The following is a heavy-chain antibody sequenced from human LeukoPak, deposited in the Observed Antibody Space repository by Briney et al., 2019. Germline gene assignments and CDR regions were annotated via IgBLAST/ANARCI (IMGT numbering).Heavy chain of an antibody. CDR2: ISGSGRTI. D-gene: IGHD2-2*01. V-gene: IGHV3-11*01. J-gene: IGHJ5*02. CDR1: GFTFSDYY. Sequence: GGSLRLSCAASGFTFSDYYMSWLRQAPGKGLEWVSYISGSGRTIYYADSVKGRFTISRDNAKNSLYLQMNSLRAEDTAVYYCARDIVVVPLVMGWFDPWGQGTLVTVSS. CDR3: ARDIVVVPLVMGWFDP.